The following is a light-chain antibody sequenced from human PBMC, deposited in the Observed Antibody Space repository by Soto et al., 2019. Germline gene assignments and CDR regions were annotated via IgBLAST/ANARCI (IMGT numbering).Light chain of an antibody. Sequence: DILMTQSPSSLSASVGDRVTITCQASQDISEYLNWYQQKPGRAPKLLIYDASNLEAGVPSRFSGTGSGTFYTFTISSLHPEDFATYHCQQYDSIPFTFGPGTKVEIK. CDR1: QDISEY. CDR2: DAS. J-gene: IGKJ3*01. V-gene: IGKV1-33*01. CDR3: QQYDSIPFT.